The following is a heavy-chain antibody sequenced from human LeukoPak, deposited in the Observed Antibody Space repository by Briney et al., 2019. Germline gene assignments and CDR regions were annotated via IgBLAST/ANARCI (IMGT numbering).Heavy chain of an antibody. D-gene: IGHD4-23*01. Sequence: SETLSLTCTVSGCSVSSYYWSWIRQPPGKGLEWIGYFSYSGNTNYSPSLKSRVTISVDTSKNQFSLKLSSVTAADTAVYYCARSLQLRSDAFDIWGQGTMVTVSS. CDR2: FSYSGNT. CDR1: GCSVSSYY. J-gene: IGHJ3*02. V-gene: IGHV4-59*02. CDR3: ARSLQLRSDAFDI.